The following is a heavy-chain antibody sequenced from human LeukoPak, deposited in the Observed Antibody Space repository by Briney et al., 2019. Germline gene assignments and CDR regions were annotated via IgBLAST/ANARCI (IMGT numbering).Heavy chain of an antibody. J-gene: IGHJ3*02. V-gene: IGHV1-69*13. D-gene: IGHD3-10*01. Sequence: ASVKVSCKASGGTFSSYAISWVRQAPGQGLEWIGGIIPIFGTANYAQKFQGRVTITADESTSTAYMELSSLRSEDTAVYYCARDVDYYYGSGSYNAFDIWGQGTMVTVSS. CDR3: ARDVDYYYGSGSYNAFDI. CDR2: IIPIFGTA. CDR1: GGTFSSYA.